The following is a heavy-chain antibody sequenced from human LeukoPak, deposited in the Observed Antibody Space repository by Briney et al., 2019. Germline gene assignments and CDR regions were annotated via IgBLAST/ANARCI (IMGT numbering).Heavy chain of an antibody. CDR2: IKQDGSEK. V-gene: IGHV3-7*01. D-gene: IGHD2-2*01. CDR3: ARGVVTAAVPYSYYYMDV. CDR1: GFTFSGYW. Sequence: PGGSLRLSCAASGFTFSGYWMSWVRQAPGRGLEWVANIKQDGSEKYYVDSVKGRFTISRDNAKNSLYLQMNSLRAEYTAVYYCARGVVTAAVPYSYYYMDVWGKGTTVTVCS. J-gene: IGHJ6*03.